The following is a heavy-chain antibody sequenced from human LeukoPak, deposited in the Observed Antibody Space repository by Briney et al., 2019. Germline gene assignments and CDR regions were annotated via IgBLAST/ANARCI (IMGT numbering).Heavy chain of an antibody. CDR2: ISYDGSNK. CDR1: GFTFSSYG. D-gene: IGHD6-13*01. Sequence: GGSLRLSCAASGFTFSSYGMHWVRQAPGKGLEWVAVISYDGSNKYYADSVKGRFTISRDNSENTLYLQMNSLRAEDTAVYYCARDLRQYSSSWYVIDYWGQGTLVTVSS. J-gene: IGHJ4*02. V-gene: IGHV3-30*03. CDR3: ARDLRQYSSSWYVIDY.